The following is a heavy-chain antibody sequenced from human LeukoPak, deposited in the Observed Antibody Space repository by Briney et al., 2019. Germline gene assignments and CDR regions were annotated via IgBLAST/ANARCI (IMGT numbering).Heavy chain of an antibody. V-gene: IGHV3-30*18. D-gene: IGHD6-19*01. CDR1: GSTFSSYG. J-gene: IGHJ4*02. CDR3: AKGDSSGWTAFDY. Sequence: GGSLRLSCAASGSTFSSYGMHWVRQAPGKGLEWVAVISYDGSNKYYADSVKGRFTISRDNSKNTLYLQMNSLRAEDTAVYYCAKGDSSGWTAFDYWGQGTLVTVSS. CDR2: ISYDGSNK.